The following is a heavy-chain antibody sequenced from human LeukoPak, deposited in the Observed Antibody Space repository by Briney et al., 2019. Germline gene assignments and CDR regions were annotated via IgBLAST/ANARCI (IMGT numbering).Heavy chain of an antibody. Sequence: PETLSLTCTVSGGSISSYYWSWIRQPPGKGLEWIGYIYYSGGTNYNPSLKSRVTISVDTSKNQFSLKLSSVTAADTAVYYCARDRSYYGSGHFDYWGQGTLVTVSS. CDR2: IYYSGGT. D-gene: IGHD3-10*01. V-gene: IGHV4-59*01. J-gene: IGHJ4*02. CDR1: GGSISSYY. CDR3: ARDRSYYGSGHFDY.